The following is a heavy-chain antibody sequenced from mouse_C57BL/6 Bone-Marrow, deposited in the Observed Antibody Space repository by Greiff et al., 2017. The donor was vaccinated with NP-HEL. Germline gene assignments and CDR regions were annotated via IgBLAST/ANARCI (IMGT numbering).Heavy chain of an antibody. CDR3: ARRDSAGPAWFAY. J-gene: IGHJ3*01. CDR2: IGPSDSET. V-gene: IGHV1-52*01. Sequence: QVQLQQPGAELVRPGSSVKLSCKASGYTFTSYWMHWVQQRPIQGLEWIGNIGPSDSETHYHQKFKDKATLTVDKSSSKAYMQLSSLTSEDSAVYYCARRDSAGPAWFAYWGQGTLVTVSA. CDR1: GYTFTSYW. D-gene: IGHD3-2*02.